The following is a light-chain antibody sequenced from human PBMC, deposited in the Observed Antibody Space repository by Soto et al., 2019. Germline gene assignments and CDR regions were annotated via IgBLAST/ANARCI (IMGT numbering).Light chain of an antibody. CDR3: QQYGSSIT. V-gene: IGKV3-20*01. J-gene: IGKJ1*01. CDR1: QSVSSSY. Sequence: EIVLTQAPGTLSLSPGERATLSCRASQSVSSSYLAWYQQKPGQAPRLLIYDASNRATGIPARFSGGGSGTDFTLTISRLEPEDFAVYYCQQYGSSITFGQGTKVDIK. CDR2: DAS.